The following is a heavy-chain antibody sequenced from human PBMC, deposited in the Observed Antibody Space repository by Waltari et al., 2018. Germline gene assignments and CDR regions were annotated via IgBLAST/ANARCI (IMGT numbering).Heavy chain of an antibody. Sequence: DVRLLESGGGLVRPGGSLRLSCAASGLTVSSTHLSWVRQAPGQGLEWVSVNYPAGSTYHADSVLGRFTSSRDVSQNTLYLQMNNLRPEDTAVYYCATARDEFTASIFFDHWGQGALVSVSS. V-gene: IGHV3-66*02. J-gene: IGHJ4*02. D-gene: IGHD3-3*01. CDR1: GLTVSSTH. CDR2: NYPAGST. CDR3: ATARDEFTASIFFDH.